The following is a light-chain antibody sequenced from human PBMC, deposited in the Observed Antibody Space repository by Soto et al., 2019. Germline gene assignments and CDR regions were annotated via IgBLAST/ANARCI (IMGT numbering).Light chain of an antibody. CDR2: DTS. Sequence: DIVVTQCPATLSASPGERVTLSCRASQFVSSRLAWYQQRPGQVPRLLIYDTSTRAPGISARFSGSGSGTEFTLTISSLQSEDFAVSYCQAYIQCPPRLFGPGTKVDIK. CDR1: QFVSSR. V-gene: IGKV3-15*01. J-gene: IGKJ1*01. CDR3: QAYIQCPPRL.